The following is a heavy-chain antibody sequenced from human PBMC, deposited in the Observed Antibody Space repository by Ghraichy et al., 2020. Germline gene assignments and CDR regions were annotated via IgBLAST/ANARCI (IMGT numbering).Heavy chain of an antibody. Sequence: SETLSLTCTVSGGSISSYYWSWIRQPPGKGLEWIGYIYYSGSTNYNPSLKSRVTISLDTSKNQFSLKLSSVTAADTAVYYWARDSFSGELSSCGGDCYSPAFDIWGQGTMVTVFS. CDR1: GGSISSYY. CDR2: IYYSGST. J-gene: IGHJ3*02. V-gene: IGHV4-59*01. D-gene: IGHD2-21*01. CDR3: ARDSFSGELSSCGGDCYSPAFDI.